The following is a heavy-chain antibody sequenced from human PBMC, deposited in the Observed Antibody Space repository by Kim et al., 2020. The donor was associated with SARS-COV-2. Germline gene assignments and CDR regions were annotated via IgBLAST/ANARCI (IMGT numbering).Heavy chain of an antibody. CDR3: ASYDIIIWCRPALNH. Sequence: ASVKVSCKAFGYTFSGYYVHWVRQAPGQGLEWMGWIHPKSGDTNYAQKFEGRVTMTRDKSISTTYMDLCRRKSDDPAVYFHASYDIIIWCRPALNHGAQG. J-gene: IGHJ4*02. CDR2: IHPKSGDT. CDR1: GYTFSGYY. V-gene: IGHV1-2*02. D-gene: IGHD3-10*01.